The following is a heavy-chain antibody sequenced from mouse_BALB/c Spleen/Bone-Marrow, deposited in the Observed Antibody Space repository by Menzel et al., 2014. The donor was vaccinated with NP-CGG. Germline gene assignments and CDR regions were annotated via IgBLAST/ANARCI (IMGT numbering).Heavy chain of an antibody. CDR3: ARGRTTVVSDY. J-gene: IGHJ2*02. CDR1: GYTFTNYW. D-gene: IGHD1-1*01. Sequence: QVQLQQSGAEVVKPGASVKASCKASGYTFTNYWMQWVKPRPGQGLEWIGEIEPSDSYTNYNQDFKGKATLTVDKSSSTAYMQLSSLTSEDPAVYYCARGRTTVVSDYWGQGTSLTVSS. CDR2: IEPSDSYT. V-gene: IGHV1-69*02.